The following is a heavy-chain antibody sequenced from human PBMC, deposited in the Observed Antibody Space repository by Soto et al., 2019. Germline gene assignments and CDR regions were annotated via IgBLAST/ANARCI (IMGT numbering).Heavy chain of an antibody. CDR1: GGTFSSYA. V-gene: IGHV1-69*06. CDR3: ARELYYYDSSGYRIGYYYYGMDV. CDR2: IIPIFRTA. D-gene: IGHD3-22*01. Sequence: QVQLVQSGAEVKKPGSSVKVSCKASGGTFSSYAISWVRQAPGQGLEWMGGIIPIFRTANYAQKFQGRVTITADKSTSTAYMELSSLRSEDTAVYYCARELYYYDSSGYRIGYYYYGMDVWGQGTTVTVSS. J-gene: IGHJ6*02.